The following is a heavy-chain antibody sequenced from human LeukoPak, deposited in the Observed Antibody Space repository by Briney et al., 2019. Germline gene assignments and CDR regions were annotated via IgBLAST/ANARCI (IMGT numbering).Heavy chain of an antibody. CDR2: ISSSGSTI. CDR3: ARGLHYVGYCSSTSCYGGYYYYGMDV. V-gene: IGHV3-11*01. CDR1: GFTFSDYY. J-gene: IGHJ6*02. Sequence: GGSLRLSCAPSGFTFSDYYMSWIRQAPGKGLGWVSYISSSGSTIYYADSVKGRFTNSRDNAKTSLYLQMNSLRAEDTAVYYCARGLHYVGYCSSTSCYGGYYYYGMDVWGQGTTVTVSS. D-gene: IGHD2-2*01.